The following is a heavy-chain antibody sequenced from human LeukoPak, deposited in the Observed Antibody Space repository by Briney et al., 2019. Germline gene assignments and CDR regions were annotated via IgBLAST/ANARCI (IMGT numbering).Heavy chain of an antibody. Sequence: GGSLRLSCAASGFTFSSYAMHWVRQAPGKGLEWVAVISYDGSNKYYADSVKGRFTISRDNSKNTLYLQMNSLRAEDTAVYYCARGPGGYDFDCWGQGTLVTVSS. CDR1: GFTFSSYA. CDR3: ARGPGGYDFDC. D-gene: IGHD5-12*01. J-gene: IGHJ4*02. CDR2: ISYDGSNK. V-gene: IGHV3-30-3*01.